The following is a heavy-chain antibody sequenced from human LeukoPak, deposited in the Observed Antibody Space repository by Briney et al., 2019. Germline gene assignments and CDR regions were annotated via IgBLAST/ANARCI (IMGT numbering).Heavy chain of an antibody. CDR2: IIPIFGTA. J-gene: IGHJ4*02. CDR1: GGTFSSYD. V-gene: IGHV1-69*13. CDR3: LTGYFIYYFDY. Sequence: SVQVSCKASGGTFSSYDISWVRQAPGQGLEWMGGIIPIFGTANYAQKFQGRVTITADESTSTAYMELSILFFKQKTAYEFLTGYFIYYFDYWGQGTLVTVSS. D-gene: IGHD3-9*01.